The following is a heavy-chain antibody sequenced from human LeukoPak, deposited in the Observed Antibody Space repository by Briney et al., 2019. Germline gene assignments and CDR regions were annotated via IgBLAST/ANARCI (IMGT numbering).Heavy chain of an antibody. CDR2: IYYSGST. CDR3: ARIYCSSTTCYFPSWFDP. CDR1: GGSISGGSYF. D-gene: IGHD2-2*01. J-gene: IGHJ5*02. Sequence: SETLSLTCNVSGGSISGGSYFWGWVRQPPGKGLEWIGSIYYSGSTHYNPSLKSRVTISVDTSKNQFSLKLTSVTAADTAVYYCARIYCSSTTCYFPSWFDPWGQGTLVTVSS. V-gene: IGHV4-39*01.